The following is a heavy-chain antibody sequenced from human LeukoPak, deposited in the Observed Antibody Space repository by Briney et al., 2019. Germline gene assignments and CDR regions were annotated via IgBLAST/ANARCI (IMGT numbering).Heavy chain of an antibody. V-gene: IGHV4-39*01. CDR2: IYYSGST. Sequence: WVRQAPGKGLEWIGSIYYSGSTYYNPSLKSRVTISVDTSKNQFSLKLSSVTAADTAVYYCARRGSRGVTPLDYWGQGTLVTVSS. CDR3: ARRGSRGVTPLDY. D-gene: IGHD4-23*01. J-gene: IGHJ4*02.